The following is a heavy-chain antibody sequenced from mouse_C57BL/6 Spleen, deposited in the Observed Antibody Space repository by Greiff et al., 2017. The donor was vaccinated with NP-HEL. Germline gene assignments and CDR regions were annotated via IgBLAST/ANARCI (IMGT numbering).Heavy chain of an antibody. CDR2: ISDGGSYT. Sequence: EVQGVESGGGLVKPGGSLKLSCAASGFTFSSYAMSWVRQTPEKRLAWVATISDGGSYTYYPDNVKGRFTISRDNAKNNLYLQMSHLKSEDTAMYYCARDPSYGDWYFDVWGTGTTVTVSS. D-gene: IGHD1-1*02. CDR1: GFTFSSYA. J-gene: IGHJ1*03. CDR3: ARDPSYGDWYFDV. V-gene: IGHV5-4*01.